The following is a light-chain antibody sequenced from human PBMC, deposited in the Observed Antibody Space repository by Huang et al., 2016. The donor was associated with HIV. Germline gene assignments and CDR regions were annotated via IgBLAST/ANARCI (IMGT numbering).Light chain of an antibody. V-gene: IGKV3-11*01. CDR1: QSISSY. CDR2: DAA. J-gene: IGKJ2*01. CDR3: QQRSNWPPYT. Sequence: EVVLTQSPVTLSLSPGERATLSCRVSQSISSYLAWYQQKPGQPPRLLIDDAANRATGIPARFSGSGSGTDFTLTISNLEPEDIAVYYCQQRSNWPPYTFGPGTKLEIK.